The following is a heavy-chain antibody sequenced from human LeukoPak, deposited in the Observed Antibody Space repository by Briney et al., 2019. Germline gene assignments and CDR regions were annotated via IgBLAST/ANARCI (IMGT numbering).Heavy chain of an antibody. V-gene: IGHV4-59*01. CDR2: IYYSGST. Sequence: SETLSLTCTVSGGSISSYYWSWIRQPPGKGLEWIGYIYYSGSTNYNPSLTSRVTISVDTSKNQFSLKLSSVTAADTAVYYCARSYGSGAGHYYYYGMDVWGQGTTVTVSS. J-gene: IGHJ6*02. D-gene: IGHD3-10*01. CDR1: GGSISSYY. CDR3: ARSYGSGAGHYYYYGMDV.